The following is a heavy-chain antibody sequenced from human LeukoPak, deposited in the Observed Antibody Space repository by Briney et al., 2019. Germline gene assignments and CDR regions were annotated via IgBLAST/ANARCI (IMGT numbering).Heavy chain of an antibody. CDR2: ISSNGGSR. CDR1: GFTFSSYA. D-gene: IGHD1-1*01. V-gene: IGHV3-64D*06. CDR3: VVQGWVFRAPTQYYFDY. Sequence: GGSLRLSCPASGFTFSSYAMHWVRQAPGKGLEYVSAISSNGGSRYYADSVKGRFTISRDNSKNTLYLQMSSLRAEDTAVYYCVVQGWVFRAPTQYYFDYWGQGTLVTVSS. J-gene: IGHJ4*02.